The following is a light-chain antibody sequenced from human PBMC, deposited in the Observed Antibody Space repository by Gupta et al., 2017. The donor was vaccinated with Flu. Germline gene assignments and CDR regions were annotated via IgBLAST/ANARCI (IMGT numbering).Light chain of an antibody. CDR3: CSDVGTSSLV. V-gene: IGLV2-23*02. J-gene: IGLJ2*01. CDR2: EVS. Sequence: QSALTQPASVSGSPGQSITISCTGTSSDVGGYNFVSWYQHQPGKALKLLIYEVSKRPSGVSSRFSASKSGNIASLTISARAQEDAAEYYYCSDVGTSSLVFGGGTKLTVL. CDR1: SSDVGGYNF.